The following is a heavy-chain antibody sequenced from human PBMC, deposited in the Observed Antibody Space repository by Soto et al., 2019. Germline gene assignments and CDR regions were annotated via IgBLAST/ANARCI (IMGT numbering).Heavy chain of an antibody. V-gene: IGHV4-30-4*01. CDR2: IYYSGST. CDR3: ARARGARYFDY. Sequence: QPPGKGLEWIGYIYYSGSTYYTPSLKSRVTISVDTSKNQFSLKLSSVTAADTAVYYCARARGARYFDYWGQGTLVTVSS. J-gene: IGHJ4*02. D-gene: IGHD2-15*01.